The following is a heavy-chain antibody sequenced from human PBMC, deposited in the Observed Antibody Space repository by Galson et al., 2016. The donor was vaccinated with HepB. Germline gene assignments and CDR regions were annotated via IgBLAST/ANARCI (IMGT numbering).Heavy chain of an antibody. CDR3: ARDLGRGYLDL. V-gene: IGHV3-11*06. D-gene: IGHD3-10*01. Sequence: SLRLSCAASGFTFNDFYMSWIRQAPGKGLQWVSYIGSSDYFTRYADSVKGRFTISRDTANDSVYLQMNSLRVEDTAIYYCARDLGRGYLDLWGRGTLVTVSS. CDR1: GFTFNDFY. J-gene: IGHJ2*01. CDR2: IGSSDYFT.